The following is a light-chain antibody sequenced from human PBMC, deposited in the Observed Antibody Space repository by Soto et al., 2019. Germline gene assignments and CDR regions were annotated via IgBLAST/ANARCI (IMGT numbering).Light chain of an antibody. J-gene: IGKJ1*01. CDR3: HQFGYSPRT. Sequence: EIVLTQSPCTLSFSPWETSTLSFMASQTVNSDYLAWFQQRPGQAPRLLIFATSRRATDIPDRFSGSGSGTDFTLAIRRLEPEDFAVYYCHQFGYSPRTFGQGTKVDIK. V-gene: IGKV3-20*01. CDR1: QTVNSDY. CDR2: ATS.